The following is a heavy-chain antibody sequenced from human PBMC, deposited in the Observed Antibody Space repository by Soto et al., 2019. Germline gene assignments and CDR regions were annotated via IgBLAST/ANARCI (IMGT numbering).Heavy chain of an antibody. D-gene: IGHD1-7*01. V-gene: IGHV1-24*01. CDR1: GYSLTELS. Sequence: ASVKVSCKVSGYSLTELSIHWVRQAPEKGLEWMGSFDPEDGQTINKQKFQDRVTMTGDTSSDTGYMELSNLRSEDTAIYYCATSLELPLGVDIWGQGTTVTISS. J-gene: IGHJ6*02. CDR3: ATSLELPLGVDI. CDR2: FDPEDGQT.